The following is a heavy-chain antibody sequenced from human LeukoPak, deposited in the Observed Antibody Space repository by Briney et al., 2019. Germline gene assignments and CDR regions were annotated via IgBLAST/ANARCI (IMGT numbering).Heavy chain of an antibody. CDR2: ISWNSGSI. CDR1: GFTFDDYA. Sequence: GGSLRLSCAASGFTFDDYAMHWVRQAPGKGLEWVSGISWNSGSIGYADSVKGRFTISRDNSKNTVYLQMNSLRAEDTAVYYCATLYGGSTDYWGQGTLVTVSS. D-gene: IGHD5-12*01. CDR3: ATLYGGSTDY. V-gene: IGHV3-9*01. J-gene: IGHJ4*02.